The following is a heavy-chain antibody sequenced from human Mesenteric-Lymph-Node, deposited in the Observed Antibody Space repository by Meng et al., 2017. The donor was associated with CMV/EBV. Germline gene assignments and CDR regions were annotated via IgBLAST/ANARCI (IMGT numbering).Heavy chain of an antibody. D-gene: IGHD4-17*01. CDR3: AKSPVGDYYLDY. Sequence: GGSLRLSCRASGVTFGTVWMSWVRQAPGKGLEWVSGISGSGGNTHYADSVKGRFTISRDNSKNTLYLQMNSLRAEDTAVYYCAKSPVGDYYLDYWGQGTLVTVSS. J-gene: IGHJ4*02. V-gene: IGHV3-23*01. CDR1: GVTFGTVW. CDR2: ISGSGGNT.